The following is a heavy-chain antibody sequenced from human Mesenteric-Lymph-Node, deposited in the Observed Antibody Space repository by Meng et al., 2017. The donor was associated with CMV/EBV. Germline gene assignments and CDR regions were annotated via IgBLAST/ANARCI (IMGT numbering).Heavy chain of an antibody. Sequence: CKVSGYPLTGYSMHWVRQAPGQGLEWMGWINPDSGATNLAQRFQGRVTMTRDTSISTAYMEMTSLRSEDTAVYYCARDSTATSAYVNWGQGTLVTVSS. CDR1: GYPLTGYS. CDR3: ARDSTATSAYVN. V-gene: IGHV1-2*02. CDR2: INPDSGAT. J-gene: IGHJ4*02. D-gene: IGHD2-15*01.